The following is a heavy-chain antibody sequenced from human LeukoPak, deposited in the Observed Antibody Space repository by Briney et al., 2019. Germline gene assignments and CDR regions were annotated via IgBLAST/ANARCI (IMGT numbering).Heavy chain of an antibody. V-gene: IGHV1-58*01. D-gene: IGHD6-6*01. Sequence: GASVKVSCKASGFTFTSSAVQWVRQARGQRLEWIGWIVVGSGNTNYAQKFQERVTITRDMSTSTAYMELSSLGSEDTAVYYCAAAAYSSSPDYYYYYGMDVWGQGTTVTVSS. CDR2: IVVGSGNT. CDR1: GFTFTSSA. J-gene: IGHJ6*02. CDR3: AAAAYSSSPDYYYYYGMDV.